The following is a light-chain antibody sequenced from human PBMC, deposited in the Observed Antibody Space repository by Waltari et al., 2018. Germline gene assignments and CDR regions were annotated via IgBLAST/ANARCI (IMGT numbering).Light chain of an antibody. CDR3: CSYAGRGTYV. Sequence: QSALTQPASVSGTPGQSNTISCSGTTSDVGSSDLAPWYQQHPGEAPKLLICEVFKRPPDTSRRFSGAKSGSTVSLTISGLQPEDEADYYCCSYAGRGTYVFGSGTKVTVL. CDR2: EVF. V-gene: IGLV2-23*02. CDR1: TSDVGSSDL. J-gene: IGLJ1*01.